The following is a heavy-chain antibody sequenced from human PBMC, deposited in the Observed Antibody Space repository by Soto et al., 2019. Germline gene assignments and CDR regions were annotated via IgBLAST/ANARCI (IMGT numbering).Heavy chain of an antibody. D-gene: IGHD3-22*01. CDR2: ISAYNGNT. CDR1: GYTFTSYG. V-gene: IGHV1-18*01. J-gene: IGHJ3*02. CDR3: ARDSATYYYDSSCYTDAFDI. Sequence: QVQLVQSGAEVKKPGASVKVSCMASGYTFTSYGISCVRQAPGQALEWMGWISAYNGNTNYAQKLQGRVTMTTDTSTSTAYMELRSLRSDDTAVYYCARDSATYYYDSSCYTDAFDIWGQGTMVTVSS.